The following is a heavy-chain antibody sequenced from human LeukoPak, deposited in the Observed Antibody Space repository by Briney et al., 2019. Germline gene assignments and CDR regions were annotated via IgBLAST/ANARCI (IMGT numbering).Heavy chain of an antibody. D-gene: IGHD5-12*01. CDR1: GFTFSSYA. J-gene: IGHJ4*02. CDR3: AKVQYTDYDMNFDS. V-gene: IGHV3-23*01. Sequence: GGSLRLSCAASGFTFSSYAMTWVRQAPAKGLEWVSAISPSGGSSFFADSVKGRFTISRDNSKNTLNLQMSSLRAEDTAVYYCAKVQYTDYDMNFDSWGQGTLVTVSS. CDR2: ISPSGGSS.